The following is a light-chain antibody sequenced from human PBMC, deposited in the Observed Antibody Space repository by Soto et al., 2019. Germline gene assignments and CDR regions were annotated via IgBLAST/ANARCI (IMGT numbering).Light chain of an antibody. Sequence: QSALTQPPSASGTPGQRVTISCSGSSSNIGTNTVNWYQHLPGSAPKLLIYSNNPRPSGVPYRFSGSKSGTSASLAISGLQPDDEADYYYEAWAGRLNVVLFGGGTKVTVL. V-gene: IGLV1-44*01. CDR1: SSNIGTNT. CDR3: EAWAGRLNVVL. J-gene: IGLJ2*01. CDR2: SNN.